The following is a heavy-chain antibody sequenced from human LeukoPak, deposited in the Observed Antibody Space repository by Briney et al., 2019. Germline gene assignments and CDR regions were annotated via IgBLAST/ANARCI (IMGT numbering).Heavy chain of an antibody. Sequence: PSETLSLTCTASGGSISSSGYYWGWIRQPPGKGLEWIASINYSGTTYYNPSLKSRVTISEVRSKNQFSLKLSSVTAADTAVYYCARLRDGRWLLEYWGQGTLVTVSS. V-gene: IGHV4-39*01. CDR2: INYSGTT. D-gene: IGHD5-24*01. CDR3: ARLRDGRWLLEY. CDR1: GGSISSSGYY. J-gene: IGHJ4*02.